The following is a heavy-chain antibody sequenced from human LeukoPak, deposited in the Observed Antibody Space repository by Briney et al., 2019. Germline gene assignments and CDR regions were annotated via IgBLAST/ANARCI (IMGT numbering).Heavy chain of an antibody. Sequence: GGSLGLSCAASGFTVSSNYMSWVRQAPGKGLEWVSVIYSGGSTYYADSVKGRFTISRDNSKNTLYLQMNSLRAEDTAVYYCAAGITGAFDYWGQGTLVTVSS. CDR3: AAGITGAFDY. D-gene: IGHD7-27*01. CDR1: GFTVSSNY. J-gene: IGHJ4*02. CDR2: IYSGGST. V-gene: IGHV3-66*02.